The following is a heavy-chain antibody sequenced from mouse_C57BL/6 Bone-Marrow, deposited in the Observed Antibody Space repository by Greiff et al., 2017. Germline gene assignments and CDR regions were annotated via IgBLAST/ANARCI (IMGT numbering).Heavy chain of an antibody. CDR3: TRGITTVVADYAMDY. D-gene: IGHD1-1*01. CDR1: GFTFSSYA. Sequence: EVQLVESGEGLVKPGGSLKLSCAASGFTFSSYAMSWVRQTPEKRLEWVAYISSGGDYIYYADTVKGRFTISRDNARNTLYLQMSSLKSEDTAMYYCTRGITTVVADYAMDYWGQGTSVTVSS. J-gene: IGHJ4*01. V-gene: IGHV5-9-1*02. CDR2: ISSGGDYI.